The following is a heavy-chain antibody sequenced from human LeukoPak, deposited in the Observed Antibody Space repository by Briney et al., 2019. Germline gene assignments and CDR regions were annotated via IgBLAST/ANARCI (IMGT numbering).Heavy chain of an antibody. D-gene: IGHD6-13*01. CDR1: GYTFTGYY. CDR2: INPNSGGT. V-gene: IGHV1-2*02. CDR3: ARAYSSTSETQFDY. J-gene: IGHJ4*02. Sequence: GASVKVSCKASGYTFTGYYMYWVRQAPGQGLEWMGWINPNSGGTNYAQNFQGRVTMTRNTSICTAYMELSRLRSDDTAVYYCARAYSSTSETQFDYWGQGTLATVSS.